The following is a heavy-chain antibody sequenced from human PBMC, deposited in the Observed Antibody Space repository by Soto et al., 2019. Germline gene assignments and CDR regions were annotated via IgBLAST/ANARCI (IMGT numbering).Heavy chain of an antibody. Sequence: GASLIPSCAAAGFSFGTFEFNWVRPAAGGGLGWVWYISVSGNIIKYTDSVTDRFTISRDNAENSLHLHVSSLRVDDTAVYFCVRDTMRASAAAALDYWGQGTQVTVSS. D-gene: IGHD6-13*01. J-gene: IGHJ4*02. CDR3: VRDTMRASAAAALDY. CDR2: ISVSGNII. V-gene: IGHV3-48*03. CDR1: GFSFGTFE.